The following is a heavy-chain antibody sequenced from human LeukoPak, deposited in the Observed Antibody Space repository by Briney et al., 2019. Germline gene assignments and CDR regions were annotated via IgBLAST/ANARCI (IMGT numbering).Heavy chain of an antibody. V-gene: IGHV4-34*01. J-gene: IGHJ4*01. CDR1: AGSVSGYY. Sequence: PSETLSLTCAVYAGSVSGYYWSWIRQPPGKGLEWIGEINHSGSTNYNPSLKGRVTISVDTSKNQFSLKLSSVTAVDTAVYYCARGSAAIMGFDYWGHGTLVTVSS. CDR3: ARGSAAIMGFDY. D-gene: IGHD2-2*01. CDR2: INHSGST.